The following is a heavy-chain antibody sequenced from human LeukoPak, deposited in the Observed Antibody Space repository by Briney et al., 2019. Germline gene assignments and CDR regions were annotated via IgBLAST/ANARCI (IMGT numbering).Heavy chain of an antibody. CDR1: GDSISSSY. CDR3: ARGYYDSRDSSNPFDN. Sequence: ETLSLTCTVSGDSISSSYWSWIRQPPGRGLEWIAYVHYSGRTNYNPSLNSRVTVSIDSSKNQFSLKMSSVTAADTAMYYCARGYYDSRDSSNPFDNWGQGTPVTVSS. V-gene: IGHV4-59*01. CDR2: VHYSGRT. D-gene: IGHD3-22*01. J-gene: IGHJ4*02.